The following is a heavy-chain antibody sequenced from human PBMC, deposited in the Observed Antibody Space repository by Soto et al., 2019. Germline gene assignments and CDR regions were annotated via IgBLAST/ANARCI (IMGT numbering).Heavy chain of an antibody. D-gene: IGHD6-13*01. J-gene: IGHJ5*02. CDR3: ARDRDSSSWYAGYWFDP. CDR1: GYTFTSYA. Sequence: GASVKVSCKTSGYTFTSYAMHWVRQAPGQRLEWMGWINAGNGNTKYSQKFQGRVTITRDTSASTAYMELSSLRSEDTAVYYCARDRDSSSWYAGYWFDPWGQGTLVHRLL. CDR2: INAGNGNT. V-gene: IGHV1-3*01.